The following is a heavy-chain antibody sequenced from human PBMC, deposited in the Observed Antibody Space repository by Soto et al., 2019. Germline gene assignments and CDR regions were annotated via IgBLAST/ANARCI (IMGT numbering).Heavy chain of an antibody. CDR1: RFSLSTYW. Sequence: GGSLRLSCEASRFSLSTYWMYWVRQAPGKGLMWVSRINSDGGIINYADSVKGRFTISRDNAKNTLYLQMNSLRTDDTAVYYFARDLGKYDSHYFDNWGQGTLVTVSS. CDR3: ARDLGKYDSHYFDN. V-gene: IGHV3-74*01. J-gene: IGHJ4*02. CDR2: INSDGGII. D-gene: IGHD3-9*01.